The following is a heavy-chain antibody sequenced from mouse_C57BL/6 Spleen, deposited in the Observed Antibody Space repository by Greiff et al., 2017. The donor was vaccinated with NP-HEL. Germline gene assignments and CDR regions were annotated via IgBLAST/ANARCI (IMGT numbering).Heavy chain of an antibody. Sequence: EVQLQQSGAELVRPGASVKLSCTASGFNIKDYYMHWVKQRPEQGLEWIGRIDPEDGDTEYAPKFQGKATMTADTSSNTAYLQLSCLPSEDPAVYYCPSCSSRPAWCAYWGQGTLVTVSA. J-gene: IGHJ3*01. CDR1: GFNIKDYY. CDR3: PSCSSRPAWCAY. V-gene: IGHV14-1*01. D-gene: IGHD3-2*02. CDR2: IDPEDGDT.